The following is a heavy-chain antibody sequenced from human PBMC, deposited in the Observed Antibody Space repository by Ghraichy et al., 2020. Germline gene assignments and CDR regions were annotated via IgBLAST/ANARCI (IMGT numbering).Heavy chain of an antibody. J-gene: IGHJ5*02. CDR2: ISRRSSPT. D-gene: IGHD5-18*01. Sequence: GGSLRLSCKPSGSPFSAYSTIWVRKAPGKGLEWVSSISRRSSPTYYADSVQGRFTISRDNAKNSVYLQMNSLRAEDTALYYCVRQVGDDSSNWFDPWGQGTLVTFSS. CDR1: GSPFSAYS. V-gene: IGHV3-21*01. CDR3: VRQVGDDSSNWFDP.